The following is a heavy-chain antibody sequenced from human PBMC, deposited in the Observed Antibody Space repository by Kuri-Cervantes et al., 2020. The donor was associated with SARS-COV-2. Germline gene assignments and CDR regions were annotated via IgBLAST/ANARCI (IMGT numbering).Heavy chain of an antibody. CDR2: ISSSSGYT. J-gene: IGHJ4*02. V-gene: IGHV3-11*03. Sequence: LSLTCAASGFTFSDYYMSWIRQAPGKGLEWVSYISSSSGYTNYADSVKGRFTISRDNAKNSLYLQMNSLRAEDAAVYYCARGQQLIDYWGQGTLVTVSS. CDR1: GFTFSDYY. CDR3: ARGQQLIDY. D-gene: IGHD6-13*01.